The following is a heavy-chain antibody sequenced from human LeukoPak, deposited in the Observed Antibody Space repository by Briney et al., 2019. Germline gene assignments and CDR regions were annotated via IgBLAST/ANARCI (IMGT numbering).Heavy chain of an antibody. CDR2: ISYDGSNK. J-gene: IGHJ4*02. CDR1: GFTFSSYA. V-gene: IGHV3-30-3*01. Sequence: PGGSLRLSCAASGFTFSSYAMHWVRQAPGKGLEWVAVISYDGSNKYYADSVKGRFTISRDNSKNTLYLQMNSLRAEDTAVYYCARDSPDGYFDYWGQGTLVTVSS. CDR3: ARDSPDGYFDY. D-gene: IGHD1-14*01.